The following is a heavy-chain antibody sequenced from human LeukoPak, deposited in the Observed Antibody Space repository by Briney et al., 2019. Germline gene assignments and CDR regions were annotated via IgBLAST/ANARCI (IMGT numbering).Heavy chain of an antibody. D-gene: IGHD1-1*01. CDR1: GFTFSSYG. CDR2: IRYDGSNK. J-gene: IGHJ4*02. CDR3: AKDFRGTTHGWYFDY. V-gene: IGHV3-30*02. Sequence: GGSLRLSCAASGFTFSSYGMHWVRQAPGKGLEWVAFIRYDGSNKYYADSVKGRFTISRDNSKNTLYLQMNSLRAEDTAVYYCAKDFRGTTHGWYFDYWGQGTLVTVSS.